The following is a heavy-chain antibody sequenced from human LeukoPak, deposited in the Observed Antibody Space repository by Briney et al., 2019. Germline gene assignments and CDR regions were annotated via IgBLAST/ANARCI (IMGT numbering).Heavy chain of an antibody. D-gene: IGHD6-13*01. CDR2: ISYDGSKK. Sequence: GGSLRLSCAACGFTFSSYWMSWVRQATGKGLEGGADISYDGSKKYYADCVRGRFTIYRDNKKNTLYLQMNSLRAEDTAVYYCAKDRRPYSSSWYVFDYWGQGTLVTVSS. CDR1: GFTFSSYW. CDR3: AKDRRPYSSSWYVFDY. V-gene: IGHV3-30*18. J-gene: IGHJ4*02.